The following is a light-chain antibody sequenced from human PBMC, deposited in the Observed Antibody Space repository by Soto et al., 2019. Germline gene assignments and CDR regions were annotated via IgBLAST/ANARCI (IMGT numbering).Light chain of an antibody. V-gene: IGKV1-5*03. CDR2: KAS. CDR1: QSISSW. Sequence: DIQMTQSPSTLSASVGDRVTITCRASQSISSWLAWYQQKPGKAPKLLIYKASSLESGVPSRFSGSGSGTEFTLTIRSLQPDDFATYYCQQYNSYSRTFGQGNKV. J-gene: IGKJ1*01. CDR3: QQYNSYSRT.